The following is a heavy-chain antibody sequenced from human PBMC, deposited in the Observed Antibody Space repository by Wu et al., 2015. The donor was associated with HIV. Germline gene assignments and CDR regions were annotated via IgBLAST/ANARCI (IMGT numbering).Heavy chain of an antibody. V-gene: IGHV1-69-2*01. J-gene: IGHJ6*02. D-gene: IGHD3-22*01. Sequence: EVQLVQSGAEVKKPGGTVKISCKVSGYTFTDYYMQWVQQAPGKGLEWMGRVDPEDGEAIHAEKFQGRVTITADTSTDTAHMELSSLRSEDTAVYYCARDDSSGYWGRLVSDYYYGMDVWGQGTTVTVSS. CDR3: ARDDSSGYWGRLVSDYYYGMDV. CDR2: VDPEDGEA. CDR1: GYTFTDYY.